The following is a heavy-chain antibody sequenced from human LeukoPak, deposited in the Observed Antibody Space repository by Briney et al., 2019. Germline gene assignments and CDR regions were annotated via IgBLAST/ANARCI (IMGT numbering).Heavy chain of an antibody. CDR3: VRESSRDI. Sequence: AGGSLRRSCAASGITFGSYWMSWVRQAPGKGLEWVANIKHDGSERNYVDSVKGQFTISRVNAKNSLNLQMNSLRPKDTAVYYCVRESSRDIWGQGTMVTVSS. CDR1: GITFGSYW. V-gene: IGHV3-7*04. D-gene: IGHD6-13*01. J-gene: IGHJ3*02. CDR2: IKHDGSER.